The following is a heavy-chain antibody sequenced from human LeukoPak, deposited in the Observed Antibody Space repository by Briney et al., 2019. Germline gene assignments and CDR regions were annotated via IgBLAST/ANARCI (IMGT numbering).Heavy chain of an antibody. V-gene: IGHV3-11*04. D-gene: IGHD5-18*01. CDR3: ARGVVNSAMVVDY. CDR2: INGSGTSL. Sequence: PGGSLRLSCAASGFTFSDSFMSWIRQAPGKGLQWLAYINGSGTSLYYADAVRGRFTISRDNAKNSLYLQMNSLRAEDTAVYYCARGVVNSAMVVDYWGQRTLVTVSS. J-gene: IGHJ4*02. CDR1: GFTFSDSF.